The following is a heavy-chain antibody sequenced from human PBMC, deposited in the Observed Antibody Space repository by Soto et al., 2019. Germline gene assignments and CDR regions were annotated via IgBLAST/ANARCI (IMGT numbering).Heavy chain of an antibody. D-gene: IGHD3-3*01. V-gene: IGHV6-1*01. CDR3: ARVMYYYCGNGYRYYY. CDR2: TYYRSKWYN. Sequence: PSQTLSLTCAISGDSVSSNSAAWNWIRQSPTRGLEWLGRTYYRSKWYNDYAVSVKSRITINPDTSKNQCSLQLNSVAPEDTAVYYCARVMYYYCGNGYRYYYCGQRSLVTVSA. CDR1: GDSVSSNSAA. J-gene: IGHJ4*02.